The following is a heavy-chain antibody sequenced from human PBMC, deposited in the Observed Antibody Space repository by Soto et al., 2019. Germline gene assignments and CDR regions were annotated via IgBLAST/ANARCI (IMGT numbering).Heavy chain of an antibody. CDR3: ARARGYSGYDSDFDY. CDR1: GYTFTGYY. D-gene: IGHD5-12*01. CDR2: INPNSGGT. Sequence: QVQLVQSGAEVKKPGASVKVSCKASGYTFTGYYMHWVRQAPGQGLEWMGWINPNSGGTNYAQKFQGRVTMTRDTSISTAYMELSRLRSDDTAVYYCARARGYSGYDSDFDYWGQGTLVTVSS. V-gene: IGHV1-2*02. J-gene: IGHJ4*02.